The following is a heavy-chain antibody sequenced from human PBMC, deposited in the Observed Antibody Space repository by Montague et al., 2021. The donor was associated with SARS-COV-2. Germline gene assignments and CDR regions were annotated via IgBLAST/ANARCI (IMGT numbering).Heavy chain of an antibody. CDR2: IYYSGRT. D-gene: IGHD3-10*01. CDR3: ARREDYYGSGSYPN. Sequence: SETLSLTCTVSGGSISGSSYYWGWIRQPPGKGLEWIGSIYYSGRTYYNPSLKSRVTISVDTSKNQFSLKLSSVTAADTAVYYCARREDYYGSGSYPNWGQGTLVTVSS. V-gene: IGHV4-39*01. J-gene: IGHJ4*02. CDR1: GGSISGSSYY.